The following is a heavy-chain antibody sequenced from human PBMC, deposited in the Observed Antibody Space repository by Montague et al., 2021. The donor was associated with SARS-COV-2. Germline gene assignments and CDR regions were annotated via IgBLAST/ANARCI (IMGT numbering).Heavy chain of an antibody. CDR1: GDSVWSNTAA. Sequence: CAISGDSVWSNTAAWNWIRQSPSGGLEWLGRTNYRSKWTSDYATSVGGRISIDPDTSKNQLFLHLRSVTPEDTGVYYCVRDTGSAQAGFDAWGQGTLVTVSS. CDR3: VRDTGSAQAGFDA. V-gene: IGHV6-1*01. CDR2: TNYRSKWTS. D-gene: IGHD4-17*01. J-gene: IGHJ4*02.